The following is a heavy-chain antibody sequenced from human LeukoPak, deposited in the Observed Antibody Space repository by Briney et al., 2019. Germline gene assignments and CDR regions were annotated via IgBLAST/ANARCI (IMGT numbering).Heavy chain of an antibody. CDR1: GFTFSSYA. D-gene: IGHD1-7*01. V-gene: IGHV3-23*01. J-gene: IGHJ4*02. Sequence: GGSLRLSCVASGFTFSSYAMSWVRQAPGKGLEWVSVISGSGDSTYYADSVKGRFTFSRDNSKNTLYLQMNSLRAEDTAVYYCAKTYNWIYDYWGQGTLVTVSS. CDR3: AKTYNWIYDY. CDR2: ISGSGDST.